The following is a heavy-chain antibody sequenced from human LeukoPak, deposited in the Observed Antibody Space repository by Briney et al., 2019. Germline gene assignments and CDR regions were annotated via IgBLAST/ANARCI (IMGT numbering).Heavy chain of an antibody. D-gene: IGHD5-18*01. Sequence: SETLSLTCTVSGGSISSYYWSWIRQPPGKGLEWIGDIYYSGSTNYNPSLKSRVTISVDTSKNQFSLKLSSVTAADTAVYYCARARRGDTAMVYFDYWGQGTLVTVSS. CDR1: GGSISSYY. J-gene: IGHJ4*02. CDR3: ARARRGDTAMVYFDY. CDR2: IYYSGST. V-gene: IGHV4-59*01.